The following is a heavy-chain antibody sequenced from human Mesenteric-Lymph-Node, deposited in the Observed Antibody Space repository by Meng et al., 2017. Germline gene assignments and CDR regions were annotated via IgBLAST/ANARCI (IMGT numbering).Heavy chain of an antibody. D-gene: IGHD3-10*01. V-gene: IGHV3-9*01. CDR1: GFSFDDYA. CDR3: ARVFITMVRGVIYGMDV. Sequence: SLKISCAASGFSFDDYAMHWVRQAPGKGLEWVSGISWNSGSIGYADSVKGRFTISRDNSKNTLYLQMNSLRAEDTAVYYCARVFITMVRGVIYGMDVWGQGTTVTVSS. CDR2: ISWNSGSI. J-gene: IGHJ6*02.